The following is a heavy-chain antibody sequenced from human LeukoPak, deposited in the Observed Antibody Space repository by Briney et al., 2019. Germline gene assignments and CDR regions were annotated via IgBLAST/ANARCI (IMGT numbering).Heavy chain of an antibody. CDR1: GGSISSSDYY. Sequence: SDTLSLSCTVSGGSISSSDYYWGWIRQPPGRGLEWIGTIYYSGSTSYNPSLKSRVSMAVDTSKNQFSLKLSSVTAADTAVYYCARHHRSGYYEVDYWGQGTLVTVSS. D-gene: IGHD6-25*01. CDR2: IYYSGST. CDR3: ARHHRSGYYEVDY. V-gene: IGHV4-39*01. J-gene: IGHJ4*02.